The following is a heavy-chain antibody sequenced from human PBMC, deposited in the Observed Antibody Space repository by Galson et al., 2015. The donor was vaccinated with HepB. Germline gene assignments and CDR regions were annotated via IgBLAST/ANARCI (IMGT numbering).Heavy chain of an antibody. CDR3: AKDYLPYYDRWGSYSDLYYFDY. V-gene: IGHV3-23*01. CDR1: GFTFNYHA. Sequence: SLRLSCAASGFTFNYHAMNWVRQAPGKGLGWVASISGSGGSTYYADSVKGRFTVSRDNSLDTVDLQMDSLRVDDPAVYYCAKDYLPYYDRWGSYSDLYYFDYWGQGTLVTVSS. D-gene: IGHD3-22*01. J-gene: IGHJ4*02. CDR2: ISGSGGST.